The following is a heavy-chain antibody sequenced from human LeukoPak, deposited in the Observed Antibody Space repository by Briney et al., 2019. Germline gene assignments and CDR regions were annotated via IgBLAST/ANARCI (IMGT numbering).Heavy chain of an antibody. D-gene: IGHD6-13*01. Sequence: GESLKISCKGSGYSFTSYWIGWVRQMPGKGLGWMGIIYPVDSDTRYSPSFQGQVTISADKSISTAYLQWSSLKASDTAMYYCARLGGPRYSSSWLPDYWGQGTLVTVSS. CDR3: ARLGGPRYSSSWLPDY. CDR1: GYSFTSYW. CDR2: IYPVDSDT. J-gene: IGHJ4*02. V-gene: IGHV5-51*01.